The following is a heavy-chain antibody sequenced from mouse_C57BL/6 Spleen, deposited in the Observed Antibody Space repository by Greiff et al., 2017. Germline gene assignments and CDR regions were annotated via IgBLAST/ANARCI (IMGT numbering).Heavy chain of an antibody. CDR2: IDPENGDT. V-gene: IGHV14-4*01. Sequence: EVQLQQSGAELVRPGASVKLSCTASGFNFKDDYMHWVKQRPEQGLEWIGWIDPENGDTEYTSKFQGKATITADTSSNTAYLQLSSLTSEDTAVYYCTNGYYYGVKVWFAYWGQGTLVTVSA. D-gene: IGHD1-1*01. J-gene: IGHJ3*01. CDR1: GFNFKDDY. CDR3: TNGYYYGVKVWFAY.